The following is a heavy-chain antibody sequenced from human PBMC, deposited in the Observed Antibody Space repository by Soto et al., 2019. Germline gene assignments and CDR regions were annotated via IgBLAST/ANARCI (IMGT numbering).Heavy chain of an antibody. Sequence: LRLSCAASGFTFSSYAMSWVRQAPGKGREWVSAISGSGGSTYYADSVKGRFTISRDNSKNTLYLQMNSLRAEDTAVYYCAKDPRPPLFWRGPRYFDSGGQETLVPVPS. CDR2: ISGSGGST. CDR1: GFTFSSYA. V-gene: IGHV3-23*01. D-gene: IGHD3-3*01. J-gene: IGHJ4*02. CDR3: AKDPRPPLFWRGPRYFDS.